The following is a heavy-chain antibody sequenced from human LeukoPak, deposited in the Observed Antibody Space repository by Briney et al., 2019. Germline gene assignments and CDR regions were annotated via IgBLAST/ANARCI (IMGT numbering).Heavy chain of an antibody. CDR3: ARDGSGSYYNGDNWFDP. CDR2: IRYVGINK. V-gene: IGHV3-30*02. CDR1: GFTFSTYG. D-gene: IGHD3-10*01. Sequence: GGSLRLSCAASGFTFSTYGMHWVRQAPGKGLEWVSFIRYVGINKYYADSVKGRFTISRDNAKNSLYLQMNSLRAEDTAVYYCARDGSGSYYNGDNWFDPWGQGTLVTVSS. J-gene: IGHJ5*02.